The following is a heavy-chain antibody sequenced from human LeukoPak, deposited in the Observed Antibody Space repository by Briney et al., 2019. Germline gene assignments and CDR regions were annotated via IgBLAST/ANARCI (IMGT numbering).Heavy chain of an antibody. CDR1: GGSISSSSYY. CDR2: IYYSGST. V-gene: IGHV4-39*01. J-gene: IGHJ4*02. D-gene: IGHD3-22*01. Sequence: SETLSLTCTVSGGSISSSSYYWGWIRQPPGKGLEWIGSIYYSGSTYYNPSLKSRVTISVDTSKNQFPLKLSSVTAADTAVYYCARLTPPPDYYDSSGYYSHQFYFDYWGQGTLVTVSS. CDR3: ARLTPPPDYYDSSGYYSHQFYFDY.